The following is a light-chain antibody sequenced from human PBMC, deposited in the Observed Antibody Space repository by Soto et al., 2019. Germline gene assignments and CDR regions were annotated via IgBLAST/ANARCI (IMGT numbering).Light chain of an antibody. CDR1: QSINTY. Sequence: DIQMTQSPSSLSASVGGRVTITCRASQSINTYLNWYQQKPGKAPKLLIYAASSLQSGVPSRFSGSGSGTDFTLTISSLQPEDFATYFCQQSNITPYTFGQGTKLEIK. J-gene: IGKJ2*01. CDR2: AAS. V-gene: IGKV1-39*01. CDR3: QQSNITPYT.